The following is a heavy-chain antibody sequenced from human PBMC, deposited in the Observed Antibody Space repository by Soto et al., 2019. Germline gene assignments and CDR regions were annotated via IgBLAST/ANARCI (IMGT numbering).Heavy chain of an antibody. V-gene: IGHV4-39*02. CDR1: GGSISSSSYY. J-gene: IGHJ5*02. CDR3: ARFSSSRTYNWFDP. Sequence: QLQLQESGPGLVKPSETLSLTCTVSGGSISSSSYYWGWIRQPPGKGLEWIGSIYYSGSTYYNPSLKSRVTITVHTSKTPFSLKLSSVPAADTAVYYCARFSSSRTYNWFDPWGQGTLVTVCS. CDR2: IYYSGST. D-gene: IGHD6-13*01.